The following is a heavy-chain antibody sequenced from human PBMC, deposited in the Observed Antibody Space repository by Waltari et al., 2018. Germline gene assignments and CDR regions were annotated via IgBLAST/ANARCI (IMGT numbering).Heavy chain of an antibody. CDR1: GLNFRSAW. CDR2: IKSEVEGKTI. J-gene: IGHJ4*02. CDR3: ITDVPNGPSQIYPFDY. D-gene: IGHD2-8*01. Sequence: EVQVVESGGGFVKPGESLRLSCVVSGLNFRSAWMSWFRQTAEKGLGWVGLIKSEVEGKTIDYGAPVKGRFTISRDDSKNTVFLQMNNLKIEDTAVYYGITDVPNGPSQIYPFDYWGQGTLVTVSS. V-gene: IGHV3-15*01.